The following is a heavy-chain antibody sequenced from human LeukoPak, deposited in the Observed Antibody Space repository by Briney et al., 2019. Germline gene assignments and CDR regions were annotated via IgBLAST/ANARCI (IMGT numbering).Heavy chain of an antibody. CDR3: ARRGIQLWSKYYFDY. Sequence: SETLSLTCAVYGGPFSGYYWSWIRQPPGKGLEWIGEINHSGSTNYNPSLKSRVTISVDTSKNQFSLKLSSVTAADTAVYYCARRGIQLWSKYYFDYWGQETLVTVSS. CDR1: GGPFSGYY. CDR2: INHSGST. D-gene: IGHD5-18*01. J-gene: IGHJ4*02. V-gene: IGHV4-34*01.